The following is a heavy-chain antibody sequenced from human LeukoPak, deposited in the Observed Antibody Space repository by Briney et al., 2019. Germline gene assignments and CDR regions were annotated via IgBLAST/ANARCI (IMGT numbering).Heavy chain of an antibody. CDR3: ARGGSGYDSFDY. Sequence: SETLSLTCTVSGGSISRYYWSWIRQPPGKGLEWIGYISYSGNTNYNPSLKSRVTISLDTSKKQFSLKLSSVTAADTAIYYCARGGSGYDSFDYWGQGTLVTVSS. D-gene: IGHD5-12*01. J-gene: IGHJ4*02. CDR2: ISYSGNT. CDR1: GGSISRYY. V-gene: IGHV4-59*01.